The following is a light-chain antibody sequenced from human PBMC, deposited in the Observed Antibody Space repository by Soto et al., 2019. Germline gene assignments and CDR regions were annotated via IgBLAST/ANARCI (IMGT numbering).Light chain of an antibody. Sequence: QSVLTQPPSVSAAPGQKVTISCSGSSSNIWDNYVSWYQQLPGTAPKLLIYENTKRPSEIPDRFSGSKSGTSATLDIAGLQTGDEADYYCGTWDSSLSAGVFGGGTKLTV. CDR3: GTWDSSLSAGV. CDR2: ENT. V-gene: IGLV1-51*02. CDR1: SSNIWDNY. J-gene: IGLJ3*02.